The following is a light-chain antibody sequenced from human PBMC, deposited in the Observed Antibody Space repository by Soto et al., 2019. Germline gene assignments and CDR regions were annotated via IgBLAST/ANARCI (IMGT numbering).Light chain of an antibody. CDR3: SSYTTTSWRV. J-gene: IGLJ3*02. CDR1: SSDVGRYNY. Sequence: QSVLTQPASVSGSPGQSITISCTGTSSDVGRYNYVSWYQQHPGKAPKLMIYDVNNRPSGVSNRFSGSKSGNTASLTISGLQAEDEADYYCSSYTTTSWRVFGGGTKLTVL. V-gene: IGLV2-14*03. CDR2: DVN.